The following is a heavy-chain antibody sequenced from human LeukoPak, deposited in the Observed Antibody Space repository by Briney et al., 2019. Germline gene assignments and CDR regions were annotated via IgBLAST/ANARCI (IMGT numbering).Heavy chain of an antibody. CDR1: GYTFTSYY. CDR2: INPSGGST. D-gene: IGHD6-6*01. CDR3: ARAIAALGYFDY. Sequence: ASVKVSCKASGYTFTSYYMHWVRQAPGQGLEWMGIINPSGGSTSYAQKFQGRVTMTRDMSTSTVYMELSSLRSEDTAVYYCARAIAALGYFDYWGQGTLVTVSS. J-gene: IGHJ4*02. V-gene: IGHV1-46*01.